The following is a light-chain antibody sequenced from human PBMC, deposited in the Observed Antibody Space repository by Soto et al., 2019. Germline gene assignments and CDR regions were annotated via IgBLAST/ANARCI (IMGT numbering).Light chain of an antibody. Sequence: DIQMTQSPSSLSASVVDRVTITCLASQSISSYLNWYQQKPGKAPKLLIYAASSLQSGVPSRFSGSGSGTDFTLTISSLQPEDFATYYCQQSYSTPQITFGQGTRLENK. CDR1: QSISSY. CDR2: AAS. J-gene: IGKJ5*01. CDR3: QQSYSTPQIT. V-gene: IGKV1-39*01.